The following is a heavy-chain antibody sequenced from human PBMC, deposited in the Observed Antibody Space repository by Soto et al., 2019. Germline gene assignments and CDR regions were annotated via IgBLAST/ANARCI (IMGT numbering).Heavy chain of an antibody. Sequence: QVQLVESGGGVVQPGRSLRLSCAASGFTFSSYGMHWVRQAPGKGLEWVAVISYDGSNKYYADSVKGRFPISRDNSKNTLYLQMNSRRAEDTAVYYCAKARGLYSSPVRAWGQGTLVTVSS. J-gene: IGHJ5*02. V-gene: IGHV3-30*18. CDR3: AKARGLYSSPVRA. CDR2: ISYDGSNK. CDR1: GFTFSSYG. D-gene: IGHD6-13*01.